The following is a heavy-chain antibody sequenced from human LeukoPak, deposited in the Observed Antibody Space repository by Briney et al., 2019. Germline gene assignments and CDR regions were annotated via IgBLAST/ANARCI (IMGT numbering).Heavy chain of an antibody. CDR2: ISYSGST. D-gene: IGHD2-2*01. CDR1: GGSISSGDYY. V-gene: IGHV4-30-4*01. CDR3: ARSEDQLLYFDY. J-gene: IGHJ4*02. Sequence: PSQTLSLTCTVSGGSISSGDYYWSWIRQPPGKGLEWIGYISYSGSTYYNPSLKSRATIPVDTSKNQFSLKLTSMTAADTAVYYCARSEDQLLYFDYWGQGTLVTVSS.